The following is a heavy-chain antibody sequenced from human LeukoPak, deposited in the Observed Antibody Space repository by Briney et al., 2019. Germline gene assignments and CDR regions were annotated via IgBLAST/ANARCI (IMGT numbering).Heavy chain of an antibody. Sequence: SVKVSCKASGGTFSSYAISWVRQAPGQGLEWMGGIIPIFGTANYAQKFQGRVTITADKSTSTAYMELSSLRSEDTAVYYCAREPLVVVVAATKPRGDYYFDYWGQGTLVTVSS. D-gene: IGHD2-15*01. CDR2: IIPIFGTA. CDR3: AREPLVVVVAATKPRGDYYFDY. CDR1: GGTFSSYA. J-gene: IGHJ4*02. V-gene: IGHV1-69*06.